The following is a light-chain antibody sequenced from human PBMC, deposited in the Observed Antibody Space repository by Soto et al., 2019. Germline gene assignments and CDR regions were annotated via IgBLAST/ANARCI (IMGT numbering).Light chain of an antibody. CDR2: GNI. CDR1: SSNIGAGYD. Sequence: QSVLTQPPSVSGAPGQRVTISCTGRSSNIGAGYDVHWYQQLPGTAPKLLIYGNINRPSGVPDRFSGSKSGTSASLAITGLQAEDEADYYCQSYDSSLSGWVFGGGTQRTVL. CDR3: QSYDSSLSGWV. J-gene: IGLJ3*02. V-gene: IGLV1-40*01.